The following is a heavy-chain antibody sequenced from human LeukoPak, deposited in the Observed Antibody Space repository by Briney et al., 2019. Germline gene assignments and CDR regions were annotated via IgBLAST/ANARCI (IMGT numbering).Heavy chain of an antibody. V-gene: IGHV1-69*05. J-gene: IGHJ5*02. CDR2: IIPIFGTA. Sequence: SVKVSCKASGGTFSSYAISWVRQAPGQGLEWMGGIIPIFGTANYAQKSQGRVTITTDESTSTAYMELSSLRSEDTAVYYCARGDNDRYSSSSWGQGTLVTVSS. CDR1: GGTFSSYA. D-gene: IGHD6-6*01. CDR3: ARGDNDRYSSSS.